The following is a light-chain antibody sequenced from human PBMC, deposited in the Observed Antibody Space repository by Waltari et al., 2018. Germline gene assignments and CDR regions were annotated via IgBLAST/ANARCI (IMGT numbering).Light chain of an antibody. J-gene: IGKJ1*01. CDR1: QSVSRS. V-gene: IGKV3-20*01. CDR2: GAS. Sequence: MVLTQSPGTLSLSPGERATLSCRASQSVSRSLAWYQQQPGQAPRLLIYGASSRATGVPDRFSVSGSGTDFSLTISRLEPEDFAVYDCQHYVRLPVSFGQGTKVEIK. CDR3: QHYVRLPVS.